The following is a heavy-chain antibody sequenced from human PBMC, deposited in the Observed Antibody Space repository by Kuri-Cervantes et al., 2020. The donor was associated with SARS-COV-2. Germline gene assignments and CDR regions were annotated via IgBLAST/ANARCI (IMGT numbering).Heavy chain of an antibody. CDR1: GGSTSSGGYY. CDR3: ARTEFVEMATMALAY. V-gene: IGHV4-39*07. D-gene: IGHD5-24*01. Sequence: SETLSLTCTVSGGSTSSGGYYWSWIRQHPGKGLEWIGEINHSGSTNYNPSLKSRVTISVDTSKNQFSLKLSSVTAADTAVYYCARTEFVEMATMALAYWGQGTLVTVSS. CDR2: INHSGST. J-gene: IGHJ4*02.